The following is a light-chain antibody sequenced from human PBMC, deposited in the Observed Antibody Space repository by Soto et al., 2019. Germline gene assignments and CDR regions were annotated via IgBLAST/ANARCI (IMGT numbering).Light chain of an antibody. CDR2: AAS. J-gene: IGKJ2*01. CDR1: QNLRNN. V-gene: IGKV3-15*01. Sequence: EIVMTQSPATLSVSPGETATLSCRASQNLRNNLAWYQQKPGQAPRLLIYAASTRATGIPARFSGSGSGTEFTLTISNLQSEDFAVYFCHQYNNSPPDTFGQGTKLEIK. CDR3: HQYNNSPPDT.